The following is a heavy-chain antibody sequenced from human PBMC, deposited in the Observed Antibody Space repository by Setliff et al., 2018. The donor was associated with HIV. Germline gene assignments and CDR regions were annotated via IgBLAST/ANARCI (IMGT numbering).Heavy chain of an antibody. CDR1: GGSITPHY. CDR3: ARQFPPYHSGAHYSDL. J-gene: IGHJ5*02. Sequence: LRETLSLTCTVSGGSITPHYWSWIRQPPGKGLEWIGLIYYSGSTNYSPSLKSRVTISVDSSKNQFSLKLTSVTAADAAIYYCARQFPPYHSGAHYSDLWSQGTLVTVSS. D-gene: IGHD6-19*01. CDR2: IYYSGST. V-gene: IGHV4-59*11.